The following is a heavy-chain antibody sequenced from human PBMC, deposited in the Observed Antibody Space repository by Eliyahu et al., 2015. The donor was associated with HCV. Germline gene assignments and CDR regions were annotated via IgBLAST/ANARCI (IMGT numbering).Heavy chain of an antibody. CDR3: ARGGYYDSSGYHDAFDI. CDR1: GFXFXSXG. V-gene: IGHV3-33*01. Sequence: QVQLVESGGGVVQPGRSLRLSCAASGFXFXSXGMHWVRQAPGKGLEWVALIWHDGSNKYYADSVKGRFTISRDNSKNTLYVQMNSLRAEDTAVYYCARGGYYDSSGYHDAFDIWGQGTMVTVSS. D-gene: IGHD3-22*01. J-gene: IGHJ3*02. CDR2: IWHDGSNK.